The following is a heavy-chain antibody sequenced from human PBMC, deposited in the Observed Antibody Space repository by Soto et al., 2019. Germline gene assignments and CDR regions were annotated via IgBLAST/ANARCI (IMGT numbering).Heavy chain of an antibody. V-gene: IGHV4-34*10. CDR2: IFHDGTA. D-gene: IGHD3-10*01. Sequence: PSETLSLTCAVYGGSFSGYYWTWVRQSPQRGLEYIGEIFHDGTANYYPSFERRVAMSVDTSRNQFSLKLTSVTAADTAVYFCARLVYDTRLNYMYFDFWGPGILVTVSS. J-gene: IGHJ4*02. CDR1: GGSFSGYY. CDR3: ARLVYDTRLNYMYFDF.